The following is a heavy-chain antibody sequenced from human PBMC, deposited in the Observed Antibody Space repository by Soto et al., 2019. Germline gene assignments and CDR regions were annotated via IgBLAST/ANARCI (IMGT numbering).Heavy chain of an antibody. CDR3: ARDPFCGGDCYSAPYYYYGMDV. D-gene: IGHD2-21*02. V-gene: IGHV3-48*02. CDR1: GFTFSSYS. J-gene: IGHJ6*02. CDR2: ISSSSSTI. Sequence: LRLSCAASGFTFSSYSMNWVRQAPGKGLEWVSYISSSSSTIYYADSVKGRFTISRDNAKNSLYLQMNSLRDEDTAVYYCARDPFCGGDCYSAPYYYYGMDVWGQGTTVTVSS.